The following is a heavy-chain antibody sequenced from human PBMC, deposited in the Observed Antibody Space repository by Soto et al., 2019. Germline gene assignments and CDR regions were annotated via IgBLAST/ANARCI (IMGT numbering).Heavy chain of an antibody. CDR3: ARRGADYGDYVDVLAPGRRNWFDP. Sequence: QVQLVQSGAEVKKPGASVKVSCKASGYTFTSYGISWVRQAPGQGLEWMGWISAYNGNTNYAQKLQGRVTMTTDTATSTAXXEXRXXRPDDTAVYYCARRGADYGDYVDVLAPGRRNWFDPWGQGTLVTVSS. V-gene: IGHV1-18*01. CDR2: ISAYNGNT. D-gene: IGHD4-17*01. CDR1: GYTFTSYG. J-gene: IGHJ5*02.